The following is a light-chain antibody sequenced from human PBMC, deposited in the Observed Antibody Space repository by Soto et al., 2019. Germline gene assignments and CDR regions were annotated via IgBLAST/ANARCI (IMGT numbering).Light chain of an antibody. V-gene: IGLV2-14*01. CDR2: DVS. CDR3: SSYTSSSTRV. Sequence: QSALTQPASVSGSPGQAITISCTGTSSDVGGYNYVSWYQQHPGKAPKLRIYDVSNRPSGVSKRFSGSKSGNTASLTISGRQAEDEADYYCSSYTSSSTRVFGGGTKLTVL. J-gene: IGLJ2*01. CDR1: SSDVGGYNY.